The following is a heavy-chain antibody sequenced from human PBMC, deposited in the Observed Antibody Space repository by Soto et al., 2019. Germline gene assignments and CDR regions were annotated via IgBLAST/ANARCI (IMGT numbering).Heavy chain of an antibody. CDR2: VYPRDSDT. Sequence: GEYPKTPCKAPGHILNDYWIGWVRQMPGKGLAWMGIVYPRDSDTRYSPFLQGQVTISADRSTGTAFLQWRSLKASDTALYYCARPPLPGYSIHFNSWGQGTLVTVSS. V-gene: IGHV5-51*01. J-gene: IGHJ4*02. D-gene: IGHD2-15*01. CDR1: GHILNDYW. CDR3: ARPPLPGYSIHFNS.